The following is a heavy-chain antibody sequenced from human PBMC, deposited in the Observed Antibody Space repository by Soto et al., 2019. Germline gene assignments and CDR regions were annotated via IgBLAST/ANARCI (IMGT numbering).Heavy chain of an antibody. V-gene: IGHV2-5*02. Sequence: QITLKESGPTLVKPTQTLTLTCTFSGFSLPTASVGVGWIRQPPGKALEWLAVIYWDDSKTYRPSLKSRLTITKDTSKNLVALTMTDMDPVDTATYYCAHAYGGRSLYWGQGTLVTVSS. D-gene: IGHD1-26*01. CDR3: AHAYGGRSLY. CDR1: GFSLPTASVG. J-gene: IGHJ4*02. CDR2: IYWDDSK.